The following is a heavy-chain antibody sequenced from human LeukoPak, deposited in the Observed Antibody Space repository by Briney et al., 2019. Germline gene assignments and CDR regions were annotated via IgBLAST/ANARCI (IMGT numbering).Heavy chain of an antibody. CDR1: GGSISSYY. Sequence: SETLSLTCTVSGGSISSYYWSCIRQPPGKGLEWIGYIYYSGSTNYNPSLKSRVTISVDTSKNQFSLKLSSVTAADTAVYYCARGETGDLFFDYWGQGTLVTVSS. J-gene: IGHJ4*02. V-gene: IGHV4-59*01. CDR3: ARGETGDLFFDY. CDR2: IYYSGST. D-gene: IGHD7-27*01.